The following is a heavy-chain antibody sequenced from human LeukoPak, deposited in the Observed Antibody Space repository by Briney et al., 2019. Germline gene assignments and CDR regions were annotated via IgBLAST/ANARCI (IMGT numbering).Heavy chain of an antibody. CDR2: IYYSGST. Sequence: PSETLSLTCTVSGGSISSSSYYWGWIRQPPGKGLEWIGSIYYSGSTYYNPSLKSRVTISVDTSKNQFSLKLSSVTPEDTAVYYCVRGASVLRGFDIWGLGTMVTVSS. D-gene: IGHD1-26*01. J-gene: IGHJ3*02. CDR3: VRGASVLRGFDI. V-gene: IGHV4-39*07. CDR1: GGSISSSSYY.